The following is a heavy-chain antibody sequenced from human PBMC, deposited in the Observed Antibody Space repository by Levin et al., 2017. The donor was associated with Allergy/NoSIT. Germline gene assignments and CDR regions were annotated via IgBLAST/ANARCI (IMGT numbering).Heavy chain of an antibody. V-gene: IGHV3-9*01. CDR1: GFRFEDYA. J-gene: IGHJ6*02. CDR3: AKDLYLGRLPQYGLDV. D-gene: IGHD3-9*01. Sequence: GGSLRLSCETSGFRFEDYAMHWVRQPPGKGLEWVSGIIWNTESMGYADSVKGRFTISRDNAKKTLYLQMNNLRTEDTALYYCAKDLYLGRLPQYGLDVWCQGTTVTVSS. CDR2: IIWNTESM.